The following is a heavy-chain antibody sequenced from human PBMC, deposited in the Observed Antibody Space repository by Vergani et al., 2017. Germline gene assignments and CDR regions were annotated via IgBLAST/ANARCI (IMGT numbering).Heavy chain of an antibody. Sequence: QVQLVQSGAEVKKPGSSVKVSCKASGGTFSSYAISWVRQAPGQGLEWMGGIIPIFGTANYAQKFQGRVTITADESTSTAYMELSSLRSEDTAVYYCAGPKQYCTNGVCYSPFDYWGQGTLVTVSS. J-gene: IGHJ4*02. CDR1: GGTFSSYA. CDR3: AGPKQYCTNGVCYSPFDY. D-gene: IGHD2-8*01. CDR2: IIPIFGTA. V-gene: IGHV1-69*01.